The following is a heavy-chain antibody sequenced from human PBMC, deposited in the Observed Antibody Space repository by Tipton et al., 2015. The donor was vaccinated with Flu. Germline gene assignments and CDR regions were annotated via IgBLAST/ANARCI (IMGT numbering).Heavy chain of an antibody. CDR3: VRAVGSSSSY. CDR2: IKQDGVER. J-gene: IGHJ4*02. V-gene: IGHV3-7*01. CDR1: GFTFSSYW. D-gene: IGHD6-6*01. Sequence: GSLRLSCAASGFTFSSYWMHWVRQAPGKGLEWVANIKQDGVERYYMDSVRGRFTISRDNAKNSLYLQMNSLRAEATAVYYCVRAVGSSSSYWGQGTLVTASS.